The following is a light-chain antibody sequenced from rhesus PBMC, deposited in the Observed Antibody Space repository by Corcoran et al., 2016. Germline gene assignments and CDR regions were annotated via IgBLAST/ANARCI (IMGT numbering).Light chain of an antibody. CDR1: ESVGSY. Sequence: EIVMTQSPATLSLSPGETATLSCRASESVGSYVAWYQQKPGQAPKLLVHSAYFRATGLPDRVSGSRSRTEFTLTISSLEPEDVGVYHCQQYYDLLPTFGLGTKVEIK. V-gene: IGKV3-40*03. CDR3: QQYYDLLPT. CDR2: SAY. J-gene: IGKJ1*01.